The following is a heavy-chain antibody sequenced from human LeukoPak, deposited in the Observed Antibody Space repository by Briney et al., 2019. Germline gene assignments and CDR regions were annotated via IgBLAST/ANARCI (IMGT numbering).Heavy chain of an antibody. CDR3: ARDHFHDFWSGPALHFDY. D-gene: IGHD3-3*01. J-gene: IGHJ4*02. CDR1: GYTFTGYY. V-gene: IGHV1-2*02. Sequence: ASVKVSCKASGYTFTGYYMHWVRQAPGQGLEWMGWINPNSGGTSYAQKFQGRVTMTRDTSISTAYMELSRLRSDDTAVYYCARDHFHDFWSGPALHFDYWGQGTLVTVSS. CDR2: INPNSGGT.